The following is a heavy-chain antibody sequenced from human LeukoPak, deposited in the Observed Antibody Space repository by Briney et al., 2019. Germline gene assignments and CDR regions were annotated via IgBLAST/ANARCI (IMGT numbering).Heavy chain of an antibody. Sequence: SETLSLTCAVYGGSFSGYYWSWIRQPPGKGLEWIGEINHSGSTNYNPSLKSRVTISVDTSKNQFSLKLSSVTAADTAVYYCARSCSGGYYYYYGMDVWGQGTTVTVSS. CDR1: GGSFSGYY. J-gene: IGHJ6*02. V-gene: IGHV4-34*01. CDR2: INHSGST. CDR3: ARSCSGGYYYYYGMDV. D-gene: IGHD1-1*01.